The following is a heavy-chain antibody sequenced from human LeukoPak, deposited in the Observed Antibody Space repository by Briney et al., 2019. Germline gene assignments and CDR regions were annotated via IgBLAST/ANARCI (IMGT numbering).Heavy chain of an antibody. D-gene: IGHD2-2*01. J-gene: IGHJ4*02. CDR2: MNPNSGNT. V-gene: IGHV1-8*01. CDR1: GYTFTSYD. CDR3: ARGARVVPAAIGVY. Sequence: APVKVSCKASGYTFTSYDINWVRQATGQGLEWMGWMNPNSGNTGYAQKFQGRVTTTRNTSISTAYMELSSLRSEDTAVYYCARGARVVPAAIGVYWGQGTLVTVSS.